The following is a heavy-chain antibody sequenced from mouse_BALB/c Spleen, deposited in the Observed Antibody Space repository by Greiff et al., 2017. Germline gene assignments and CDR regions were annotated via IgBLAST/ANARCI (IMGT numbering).Heavy chain of an antibody. CDR2: ISSGGSYT. CDR3: TRVRPDPYFDV. Sequence: EVMLVESGGGLVKPGGSLKLSCAASGFTFSSYTMSWVRQTPEKRLEWVATISSGGSYTYYPDSVKGRFTISRDNAKNTLYLQMSSLTSEDTAMYYCTRVRPDPYFDVWGPGTTLTVSS. CDR1: GFTFSSYT. J-gene: IGHJ2*01. V-gene: IGHV5-6-4*01.